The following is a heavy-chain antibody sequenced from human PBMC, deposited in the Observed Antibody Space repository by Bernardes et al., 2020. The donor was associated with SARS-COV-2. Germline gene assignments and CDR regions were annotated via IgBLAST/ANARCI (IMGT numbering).Heavy chain of an antibody. V-gene: IGHV4-34*01. CDR3: ARISGSDRHFDY. D-gene: IGHD1-26*01. J-gene: IGHJ4*02. CDR1: GGSLSGYY. CDR2: INYSGST. Sequence: SETLSLTCAVYGGSLSGYYWNWIRQPPGKGLEWIGEINYSGSTHYNPSLKSRVTISVDTSKNQFSLKLSSVTAADTAVYYCARISGSDRHFDYWGRGILVTVS.